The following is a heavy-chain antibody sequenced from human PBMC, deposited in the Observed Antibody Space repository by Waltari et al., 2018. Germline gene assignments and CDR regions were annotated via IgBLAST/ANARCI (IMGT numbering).Heavy chain of an antibody. CDR2: ISYNERNI. CDR1: DFTFSSYA. Sequence: QVQLVESGGGVVQPGRSLRLSCAASDFTFSSYAMHWVRQAPGKGLEWVAVISYNERNIYYVDSVKGRFTISRDNSKKMLYLQMNSLRGEDTAVYYCARDYCDRTNCHGMDVWGQGTTVTVSS. CDR3: ARDYCDRTNCHGMDV. V-gene: IGHV3-30*04. D-gene: IGHD3-22*01. J-gene: IGHJ6*02.